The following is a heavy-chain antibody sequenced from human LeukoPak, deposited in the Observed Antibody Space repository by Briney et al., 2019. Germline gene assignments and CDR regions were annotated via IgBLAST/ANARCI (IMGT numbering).Heavy chain of an antibody. CDR2: IDYSGST. CDR3: ARSGPSGSYYNWFDP. D-gene: IGHD1-26*01. Sequence: PSETLSLTCTVSGGSISSYYWSWIRQPPGKGLDWIGYIDYSGSTNYNPSLKSRVTISVDTSKNQSSLSLSSVIATDTAVYYCARSGPSGSYYNWFDPWGQGTLVTVSS. CDR1: GGSISSYY. V-gene: IGHV4-59*01. J-gene: IGHJ5*02.